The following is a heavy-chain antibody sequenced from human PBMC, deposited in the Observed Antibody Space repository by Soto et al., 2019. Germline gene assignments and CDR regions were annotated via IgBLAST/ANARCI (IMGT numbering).Heavy chain of an antibody. CDR2: IYYSGST. CDR1: GGSISSSSYY. CDR3: ARQGGWYRTLGY. J-gene: IGHJ4*02. D-gene: IGHD6-19*01. Sequence: QLLESGPGLVKPSETLSLTCTVSGGSISSSSYYWGWIRQPPGKGLEWIGSIYYSGSTYYNPSLKSRVTISVDTSKNQFSLKLSSVTAADTAVYYCARQGGWYRTLGYWGQGTLVTVSS. V-gene: IGHV4-39*01.